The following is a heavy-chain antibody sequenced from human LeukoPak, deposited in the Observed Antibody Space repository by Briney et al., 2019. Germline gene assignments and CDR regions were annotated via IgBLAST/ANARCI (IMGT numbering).Heavy chain of an antibody. D-gene: IGHD6-19*01. V-gene: IGHV3-33*01. J-gene: IGHJ4*02. CDR3: ARIRPVAGTDD. Sequence: GSLRLSCAVSGFTFRTSGVHWVRQAPGKGLEWVAVIWYDGRSKHYADSVKGRFTMSTDNARNTLSLQMNSPRAEDTALYYCARIRPVAGTDDWGQGTLVTVSS. CDR2: IWYDGRSK. CDR1: GFTFRTSG.